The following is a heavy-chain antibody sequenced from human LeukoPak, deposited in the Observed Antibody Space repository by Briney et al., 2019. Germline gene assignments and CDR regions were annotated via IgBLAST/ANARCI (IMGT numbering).Heavy chain of an antibody. CDR2: LSYDGSNK. J-gene: IGHJ4*02. V-gene: IGHV3-30*18. CDR1: GFTFSSND. CDR3: GKEAQRWSGGGSFDY. Sequence: GGSLRLSCAASGFTFSSNDMHWVRQAPGKGLEWVAVLSYDGSNKDYADSVKGRFTISRDNSKNTLYLQMNSLRADDTAVYFWGKEAQRWSGGGSFDYWGQGILVTVSS. D-gene: IGHD3-10*01.